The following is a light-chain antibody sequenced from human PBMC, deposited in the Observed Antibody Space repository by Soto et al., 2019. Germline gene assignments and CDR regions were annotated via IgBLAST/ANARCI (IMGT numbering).Light chain of an antibody. J-gene: IGKJ2*01. CDR2: KAS. CDR3: QQYNSLYT. CDR1: QSISSW. V-gene: IGKV1-5*03. Sequence: DIKMTQSPSTLSASVGDRVTITCRASQSISSWLAWYQQNPGKAPKLLIYKASSLESGVPSRLSVSGSGTEFTLTISTLLHNNFESNYCQQYNSLYTFGQGTTLAIK.